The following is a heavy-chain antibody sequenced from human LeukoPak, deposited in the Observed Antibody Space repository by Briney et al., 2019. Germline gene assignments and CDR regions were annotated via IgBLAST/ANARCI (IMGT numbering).Heavy chain of an antibody. D-gene: IGHD3-10*01. CDR3: ARKGFGSGSNYYMDV. Sequence: SETLSLTCTVSGGSIRSYFWGWIRQPPGKGLEWIGYIYYNGNTNYNPSLKSRVTISVDTSKNHFSLKLSSVTAADTAVYYCARKGFGSGSNYYMDVWGKGTTVTVSS. CDR1: GGSIRSYF. CDR2: IYYNGNT. V-gene: IGHV4-59*01. J-gene: IGHJ6*03.